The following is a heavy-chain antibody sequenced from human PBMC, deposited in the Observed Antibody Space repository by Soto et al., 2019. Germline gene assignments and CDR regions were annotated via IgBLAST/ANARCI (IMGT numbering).Heavy chain of an antibody. D-gene: IGHD3-3*01. Sequence: SVKVSCKASGGTLSSFINYPINWVRQAPGQGLEWMGGIVPNVGTVNYAQKFQGRVTVTADKSAGTAYMELSSLRSEDTALYYCARRDTSGFLRYFDNWGQGTLVTVSS. CDR2: IVPNVGTV. CDR3: ARRDTSGFLRYFDN. J-gene: IGHJ4*03. CDR1: GGTLSSFINYP. V-gene: IGHV1-69*06.